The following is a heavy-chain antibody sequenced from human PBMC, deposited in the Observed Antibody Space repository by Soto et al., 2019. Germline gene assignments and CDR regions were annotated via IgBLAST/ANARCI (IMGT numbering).Heavy chain of an antibody. V-gene: IGHV3-53*04. J-gene: IGHJ3*02. Sequence: EVQLVESGGGLVQPGGSLRLSCAASGFTVSSNYMSWVRQAPGKGLEWVSVIYSGGSTYYADSVKGRFTISRHNSKNRMYLKMNSRRAEDTEVYYCARGHDAFDIWGQGTMVTVSS. CDR3: ARGHDAFDI. CDR2: IYSGGST. CDR1: GFTVSSNY.